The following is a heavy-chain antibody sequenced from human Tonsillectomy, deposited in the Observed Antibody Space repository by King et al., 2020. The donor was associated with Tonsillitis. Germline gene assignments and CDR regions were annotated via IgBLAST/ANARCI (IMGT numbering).Heavy chain of an antibody. V-gene: IGHV3-30*02. J-gene: IGHJ4*02. CDR1: GFTFTTYG. CDR3: GKAQLVEMATGIDF. D-gene: IGHD5-24*01. Sequence: VQLVESGGGVVQPGGSLRLSCEASGFTFTTYGIHWVRQAPGKGLEWVTFIRYDGSDKYYADSVKGRFTISKDNSKNTVYLQMNSLRVEDTAVYYCGKAQLVEMATGIDFWGQGTLVTVSS. CDR2: IRYDGSDK.